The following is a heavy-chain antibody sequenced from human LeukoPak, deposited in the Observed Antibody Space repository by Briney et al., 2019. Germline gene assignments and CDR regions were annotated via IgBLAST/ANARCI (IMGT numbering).Heavy chain of an antibody. V-gene: IGHV6-1*01. CDR3: ARGREEAGFLWSNKPFSRCCYLDV. Sequence: SQTLSLTCAISGDSVSSNSAAWNWVRQSPSRGLEWLGRTYYRSQWFSDYAVSAQSRITIKVDTSKNHFSLQLNSVTPEDTAVYYCARGREEAGFLWSNKPFSRCCYLDVWAKGTTVTVSS. J-gene: IGHJ6*03. CDR1: GDSVSSNSAA. CDR2: TYYRSQWFS. D-gene: IGHD2/OR15-2a*01.